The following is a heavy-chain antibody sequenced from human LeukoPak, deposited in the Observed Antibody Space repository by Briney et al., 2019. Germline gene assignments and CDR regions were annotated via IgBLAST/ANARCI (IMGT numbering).Heavy chain of an antibody. Sequence: GGSLRLSCAASGFTFSNAWMSWVRQAPGKGLEWVGRIKSKTDGGTTDYAAPVKGRFTISRDDSKNTLYLQMNSLKTEDTAVYYCTTATYDYVWGSYRYTFDYWGQGTLVTVSS. V-gene: IGHV3-15*01. CDR2: IKSKTDGGTT. D-gene: IGHD3-16*02. CDR3: TTATYDYVWGSYRYTFDY. J-gene: IGHJ4*02. CDR1: GFTFSNAW.